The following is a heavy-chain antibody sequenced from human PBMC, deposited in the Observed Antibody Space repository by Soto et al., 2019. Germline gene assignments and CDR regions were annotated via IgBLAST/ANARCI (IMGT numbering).Heavy chain of an antibody. Sequence: SETLSLTCTVSGGSISSGGYYWSWIRQHPGKGLEWIGYIYYSGSTYYNPSLKSRVTISVDTSKNQFSLKLSSVTAADTALYDCAREGSGSSFFDYWGQGTLVTVAS. D-gene: IGHD3-10*01. J-gene: IGHJ4*02. V-gene: IGHV4-31*03. CDR3: AREGSGSSFFDY. CDR2: IYYSGST. CDR1: GGSISSGGYY.